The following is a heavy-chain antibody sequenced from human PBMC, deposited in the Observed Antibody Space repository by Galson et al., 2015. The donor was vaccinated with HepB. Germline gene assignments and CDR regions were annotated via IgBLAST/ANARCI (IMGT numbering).Heavy chain of an antibody. V-gene: IGHV3-7*01. J-gene: IGHJ4*02. D-gene: IGHD6-13*01. CDR3: ARPRYSSSWAFDY. Sequence: SLRLSCAASGFTLSSYWMSWVRQAPGKGLEWVANIKQDGSEKYYVDSVKGRFTISRDNAKNSLYLQMNSLRAEDTAVYYCARPRYSSSWAFDYWGQGTLVTVSS. CDR1: GFTLSSYW. CDR2: IKQDGSEK.